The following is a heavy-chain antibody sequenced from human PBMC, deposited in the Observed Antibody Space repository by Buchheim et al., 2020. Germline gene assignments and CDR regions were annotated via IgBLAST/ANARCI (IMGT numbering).Heavy chain of an antibody. D-gene: IGHD6-13*01. CDR1: GGSFSGYY. CDR2: INHSGST. CDR3: ARMEREFFFGSSWYRLDY. Sequence: QVQLQQWGAGLLKPSETLSLTCAVYGGSFSGYYWSWIRQPPGKGLEWIGEINHSGSTNYNPSLKSRATISVDTSKNQFSLMLSSVTAADTAVYYCARMEREFFFGSSWYRLDYWGQRTL. J-gene: IGHJ4*02. V-gene: IGHV4-34*01.